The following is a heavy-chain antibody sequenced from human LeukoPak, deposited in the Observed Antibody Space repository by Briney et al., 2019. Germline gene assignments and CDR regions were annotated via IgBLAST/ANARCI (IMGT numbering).Heavy chain of an antibody. CDR1: GFTVSNAW. V-gene: IGHV3-15*01. CDR3: TTGGNYLPN. CDR2: IKSKTAGGTT. D-gene: IGHD1-7*01. J-gene: IGHJ4*02. Sequence: GGSLRLSCAASGFTVSNAWMSWVRQVPGKGLDWVGRIKSKTAGGTTDYAAPVKGRFTISRDDSKNTLYLQMISLKTEDTAVYYCTTGGNYLPNWGQGTLVTVSS.